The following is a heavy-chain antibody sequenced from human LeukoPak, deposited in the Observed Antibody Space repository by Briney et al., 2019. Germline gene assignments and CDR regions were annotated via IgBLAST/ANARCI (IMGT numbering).Heavy chain of an antibody. CDR1: GYTFTGYY. D-gene: IGHD1-26*01. J-gene: IGHJ4*02. CDR2: INPNSGGT. V-gene: IGHV1-2*02. CDR3: ARGYSGSKGKWGFDY. Sequence: ASVKVSCKASGYTFTGYYMHWVRQAPGQGLEWMGWINPNSGGTNYAQKFQGRVTMTRDTSISTAYMELSRLRSDDTAVYYCARGYSGSKGKWGFDYWGQGTLVTVSS.